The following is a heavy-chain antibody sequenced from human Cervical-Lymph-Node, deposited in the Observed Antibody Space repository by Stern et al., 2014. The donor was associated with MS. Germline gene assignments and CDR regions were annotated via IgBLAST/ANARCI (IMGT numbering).Heavy chain of an antibody. J-gene: IGHJ5*02. D-gene: IGHD6-13*01. CDR3: ALSSETSDRWYSLGYDL. CDR1: GGTFSKFP. CDR2: IFPVFGTP. Sequence: VQLVESGAEVTKPGASVKVSCKASGGTFSKFPSTWVRQAPGQGLEWVGVIFPVFGTPTCAQEFRGRVTMTADVSASKVYMELSSLRSDDTAVYYCALSSETSDRWYSLGYDLWGQGTLVTVSS. V-gene: IGHV1-69*01.